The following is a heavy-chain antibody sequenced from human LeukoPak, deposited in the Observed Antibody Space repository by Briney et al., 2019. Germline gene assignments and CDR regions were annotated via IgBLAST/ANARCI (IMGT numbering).Heavy chain of an antibody. D-gene: IGHD3-10*01. CDR2: ISGSGGST. Sequence: PGGSLRLSCAASGFTFSSYAMSWVRQAPGKGLEWVSAISGSGGSTYYADSVKGRFTISRDNSNNTLYLQMNSLRAEDTAVYYCARSLIGITEYMDVWGKGTTVTVSS. CDR1: GFTFSSYA. CDR3: ARSLIGITEYMDV. J-gene: IGHJ6*03. V-gene: IGHV3-23*01.